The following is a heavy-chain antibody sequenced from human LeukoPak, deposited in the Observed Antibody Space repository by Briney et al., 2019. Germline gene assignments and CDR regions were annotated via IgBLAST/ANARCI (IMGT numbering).Heavy chain of an antibody. CDR3: ARDRTGLDY. Sequence: PGGSLRLSCAASGFTFSDHYMSWIRQAPGKGLEWVSYISSSSSYTNYADSVKGRFTISRDNAKNSLYLQMNSLRVEDTAVYYCARDRTGLDYWGQGTLVTVSS. V-gene: IGHV3-11*06. CDR2: ISSSSSYT. J-gene: IGHJ4*02. CDR1: GFTFSDHY. D-gene: IGHD3/OR15-3a*01.